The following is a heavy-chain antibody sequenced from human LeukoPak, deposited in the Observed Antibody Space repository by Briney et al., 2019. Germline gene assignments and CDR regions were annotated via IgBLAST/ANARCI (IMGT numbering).Heavy chain of an antibody. Sequence: GGSLRLSCAASGFTFDDYGMSWVRQAPGKGLEWVSFISWNGGSTGYADSVKGRFTISRDNAKNSLYLQMSSLRAEDTALYYCAREETRITMLRGVTYFEYWGHGTLVTVSS. CDR1: GFTFDDYG. CDR2: ISWNGGST. D-gene: IGHD3-10*01. J-gene: IGHJ4*01. CDR3: AREETRITMLRGVTYFEY. V-gene: IGHV3-20*04.